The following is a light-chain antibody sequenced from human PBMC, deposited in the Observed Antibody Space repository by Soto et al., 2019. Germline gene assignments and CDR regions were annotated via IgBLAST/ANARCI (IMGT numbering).Light chain of an antibody. J-gene: IGLJ2*01. CDR1: SSNIGSNT. Sequence: QSVLTQPPSASGTPGQRVTISCSGSSSNIGSNTVNWYQQLPGTAPKLLIYSNNQRPSGVPDRFSGSKSGTSASLAISGRQSEDEAEYYCAAWDDSLNGSVVFGGGTKLTVL. V-gene: IGLV1-44*01. CDR2: SNN. CDR3: AAWDDSLNGSVV.